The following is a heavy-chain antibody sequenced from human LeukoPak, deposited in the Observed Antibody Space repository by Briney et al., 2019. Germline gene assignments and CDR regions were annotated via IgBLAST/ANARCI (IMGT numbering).Heavy chain of an antibody. Sequence: SETLSLTCTVSGGSISSNYWSWIRQPPGKGLEWFGYIHKNVGTNYNPSLKSRVTISLDTSKNQFSLKLSSVTAADTAVYYCARTFDTSGYYYYYDNWGQGTLVTVSS. CDR1: GGSISSNY. CDR3: ARTFDTSGYYYYYDN. V-gene: IGHV4-59*01. CDR2: IHKNVGT. J-gene: IGHJ4*02. D-gene: IGHD3-22*01.